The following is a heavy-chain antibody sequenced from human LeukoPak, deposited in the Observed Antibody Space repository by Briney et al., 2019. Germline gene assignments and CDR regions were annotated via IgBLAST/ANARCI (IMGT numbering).Heavy chain of an antibody. Sequence: KPSETLSLTCTVSGGSVSSGSYYWSWIRQPPGKGLEWIGYIYYSGSTNYNPSLKSRVTISVDTSKNQFSLKLSSVTAADTAVYYCARGPSSRGVIIKNYYYYGMDVWGKGTTVTVFS. V-gene: IGHV4-61*01. CDR2: IYYSGST. CDR1: GGSVSSGSYY. CDR3: ARGPSSRGVIIKNYYYYGMDV. D-gene: IGHD3-10*01. J-gene: IGHJ6*04.